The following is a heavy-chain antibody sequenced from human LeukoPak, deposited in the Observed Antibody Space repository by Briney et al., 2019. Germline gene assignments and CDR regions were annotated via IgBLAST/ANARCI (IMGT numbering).Heavy chain of an antibody. CDR1: GFRLDRYS. D-gene: IGHD2-15*01. Sequence: PGGSLRLTCAASGFRLDRYSMYWVHQAPGKRLEWVSLISSANSYIYYSDSVEGRFTISRDNGKNSLYLQMNSLRAEDTAVYYCARLFGYCSGGDCYLDLLDSWVHGILVTVSS. J-gene: IGHJ5*01. V-gene: IGHV3-21*01. CDR3: ARLFGYCSGGDCYLDLLDS. CDR2: ISSANSYI.